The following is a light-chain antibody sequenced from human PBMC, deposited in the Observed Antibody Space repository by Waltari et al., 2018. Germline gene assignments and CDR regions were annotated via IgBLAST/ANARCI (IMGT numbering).Light chain of an antibody. CDR2: ENT. V-gene: IGLV1-51*02. Sequence: QSVLTQPPSVSAAPGQRVTISCSGGSSNIGTNYVSWYRQFPGTAPKLLIYENTGLPAGIPGRFAGSKSGTSATLDITGLQAGDEADYYCGTWDSSLSGAVFGGGTHLTVL. CDR3: GTWDSSLSGAV. J-gene: IGLJ7*01. CDR1: SSNIGTNY.